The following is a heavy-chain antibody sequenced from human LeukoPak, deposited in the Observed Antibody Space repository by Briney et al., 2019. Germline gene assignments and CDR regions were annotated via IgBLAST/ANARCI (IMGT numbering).Heavy chain of an antibody. CDR2: VTSSGTNT. CDR1: GFTFSSHA. CDR3: ANSGNFDF. J-gene: IGHJ4*02. V-gene: IGHV3-23*01. D-gene: IGHD1-26*01. Sequence: GGSLRLSCAASGFTFSSHAMAWVRQGPGQGLEWVSGVTSSGTNTYYADSVKGRFTISRDNLKNTVYLQMNSLRVEDTAVYYCANSGNFDFWGQGTLVSVSS.